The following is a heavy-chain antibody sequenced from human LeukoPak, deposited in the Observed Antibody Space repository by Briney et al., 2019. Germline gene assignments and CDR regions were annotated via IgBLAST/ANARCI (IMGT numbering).Heavy chain of an antibody. D-gene: IGHD6-19*01. CDR2: ISSTGST. Sequence: PGGSLRLSCAASGLTFSSYAMSWVRQAPGKRLERVSSISSTGSTFYADSVMGRFTISRDNSKNTLYALYLQINSLRAEDTAVYYCAKETSSGYFDYWGQGTLVTVSS. CDR3: AKETSSGYFDY. V-gene: IGHV3-23*01. J-gene: IGHJ4*02. CDR1: GLTFSSYA.